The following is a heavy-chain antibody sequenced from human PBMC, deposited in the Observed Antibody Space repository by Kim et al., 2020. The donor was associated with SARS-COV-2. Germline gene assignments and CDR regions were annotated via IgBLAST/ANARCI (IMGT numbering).Heavy chain of an antibody. CDR3: ARDADYGDYGDAFDI. V-gene: IGHV3-33*01. CDR1: GFTFSSYG. J-gene: IGHJ3*02. D-gene: IGHD4-17*01. Sequence: GGSLRPSCAASGFTFSSYGMHWVRQAPGKGLEWVAVIWYDGSNKYYADSVKGRFTISRDNSKNTLYLQMNSLRAEDTAVYYCARDADYGDYGDAFDIWGQGTMVTVSS. CDR2: IWYDGSNK.